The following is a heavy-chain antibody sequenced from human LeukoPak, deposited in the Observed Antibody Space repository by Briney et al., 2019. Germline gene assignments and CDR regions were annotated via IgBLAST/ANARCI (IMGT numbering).Heavy chain of an antibody. CDR2: IYYSGST. D-gene: IGHD6-13*01. V-gene: IGHV4-59*01. CDR3: ARDRGSSSWYGYWFDP. CDR1: GGSISSYY. J-gene: IGHJ5*02. Sequence: SETLSLTCTVSGGSISSYYWSWIRQPPGKGLEWIGYIYYSGSTNYNPSLKSRVTISVDTSKNQFSLKLSSVTAADTAVYYCARDRGSSSWYGYWFDPWGQGTLVTVSS.